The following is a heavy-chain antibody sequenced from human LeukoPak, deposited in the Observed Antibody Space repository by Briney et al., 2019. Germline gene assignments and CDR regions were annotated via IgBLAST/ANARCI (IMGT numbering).Heavy chain of an antibody. D-gene: IGHD6-13*01. V-gene: IGHV3-74*03. Sequence: GGSLRLSCAASGFTFSRYWMHWVRQAPGKGLMWVSRISPGGSITLYADSVKGRFTISRDNAKNTLSLQMNSLRAEDTAVYYCARDRSISAAGDTSWGQGTLVTVSS. CDR2: ISPGGSIT. CDR3: ARDRSISAAGDTS. CDR1: GFTFSRYW. J-gene: IGHJ5*02.